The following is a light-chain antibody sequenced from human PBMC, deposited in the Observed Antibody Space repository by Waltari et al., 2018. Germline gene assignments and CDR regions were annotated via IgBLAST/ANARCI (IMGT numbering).Light chain of an antibody. CDR1: RSILSSANNKNY. V-gene: IGKV4-1*01. CDR2: WAS. CDR3: QEYYTIPPWA. Sequence: DIVMTQSPDSLAMSLGERATINCRSSRSILSSANNKNYLGWYQKKPGQPPKLLFYWASTRTSWVPDRFSASGSGTDFSLTISSLQAEDVAVYYCQEYYTIPPWAFGQGTKVEIK. J-gene: IGKJ1*01.